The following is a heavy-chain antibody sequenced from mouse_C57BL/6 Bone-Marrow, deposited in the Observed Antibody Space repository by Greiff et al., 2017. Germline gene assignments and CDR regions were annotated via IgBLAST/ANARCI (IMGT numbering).Heavy chain of an antibody. D-gene: IGHD1-1*01. CDR3: ARRTVVADWYFDV. CDR1: GYTFTNYW. J-gene: IGHJ1*03. V-gene: IGHV1-63*01. Sequence: VQLQQSGAELVRPGTSVKMSCKASGYTFTNYWIGWAKQRPGHGLEWIGDIYPGGGYTNYNEKFKGKATLTADKSSSTAYMQFSSLTSEDSAIYYCARRTVVADWYFDVWGTGTTVTVSS. CDR2: IYPGGGYT.